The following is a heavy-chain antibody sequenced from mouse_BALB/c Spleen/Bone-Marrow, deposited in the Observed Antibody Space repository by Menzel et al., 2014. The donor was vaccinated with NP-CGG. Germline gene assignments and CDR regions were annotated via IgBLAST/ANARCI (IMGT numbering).Heavy chain of an antibody. CDR1: GYYLTSYW. V-gene: IGHV1-7*01. J-gene: IGHJ4*01. CDR2: INPSSGYT. Sequence: QVQLQQSGAELAKPGASVKMSCKASGYYLTSYWMHWVKQRPGQGLEWIGYINPSSGYTESNQKFKDKATLTADKSSSTAYMQLTSLTSEDSAVYYCATGYYVMDYWGQGTSVTVSS. CDR3: ATGYYVMDY.